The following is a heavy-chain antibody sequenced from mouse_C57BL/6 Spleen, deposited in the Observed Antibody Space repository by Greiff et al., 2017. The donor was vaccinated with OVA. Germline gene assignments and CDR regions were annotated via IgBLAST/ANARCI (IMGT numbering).Heavy chain of an antibody. J-gene: IGHJ2*01. CDR2: INPYNGDT. CDR1: GYSFTGYF. CDR3: ARPYYSNYEGTFFDY. V-gene: IGHV1-20*01. Sequence: EVKLQESGPELVKPGDSVKISCKASGYSFTGYFMNWVMQSHGKSLEWIGRINPYNGDTFYNQKFKGKATLTVDKSSSTAHMELRSLTSEDSAVYYCARPYYSNYEGTFFDYWGQGTTLTVSS. D-gene: IGHD2-5*01.